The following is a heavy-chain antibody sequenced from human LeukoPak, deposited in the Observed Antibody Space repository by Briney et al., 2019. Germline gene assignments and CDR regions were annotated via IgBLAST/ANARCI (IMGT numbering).Heavy chain of an antibody. Sequence: APVNVSYMPSVYTFTRSYIHWVRQAPGQGLEWMGWINPNNGATNYAQKFQGRVTMTRDTSITTVYMELRNLRYDDTAVYYCARGVYCSSSSCSGGLGYYFYFMDVWGKGTTVCVSS. D-gene: IGHD2-2*01. CDR1: VYTFTRSY. CDR2: INPNNGAT. V-gene: IGHV1-2*02. J-gene: IGHJ6*03. CDR3: ARGVYCSSSSCSGGLGYYFYFMDV.